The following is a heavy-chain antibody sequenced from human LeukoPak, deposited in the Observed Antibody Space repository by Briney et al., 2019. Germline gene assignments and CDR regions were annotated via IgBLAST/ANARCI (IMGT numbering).Heavy chain of an antibody. V-gene: IGHV3-11*03. Sequence: PGGSLRLSCAASGFTFSDYYMSWIRQAPGKGLEWVSYISSGSSYTNYADSVKGRFTISRDNAKNSLCLQMNSLRAEDTAVYYCARSGSYLTHYFDYWGQGTLVTVSS. J-gene: IGHJ4*02. D-gene: IGHD1-26*01. CDR2: ISSGSSYT. CDR3: ARSGSYLTHYFDY. CDR1: GFTFSDYY.